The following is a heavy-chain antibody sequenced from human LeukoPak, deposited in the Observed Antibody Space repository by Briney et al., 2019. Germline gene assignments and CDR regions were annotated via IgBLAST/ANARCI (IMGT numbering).Heavy chain of an antibody. CDR3: ARYCNYGSCYSPGYFDY. Sequence: SQTLSLTCTVSGGSISSGDYYWSWIRLPPGKGLEWIGYIYYSGSTYYSPSLKSRGTISLDTSKNLFSLNLNSVTAADTAVYNCARYCNYGSCYSPGYFDYWGQGTLVTVSS. CDR1: GGSISSGDYY. J-gene: IGHJ4*02. CDR2: IYYSGST. V-gene: IGHV4-30-4*01. D-gene: IGHD2-15*01.